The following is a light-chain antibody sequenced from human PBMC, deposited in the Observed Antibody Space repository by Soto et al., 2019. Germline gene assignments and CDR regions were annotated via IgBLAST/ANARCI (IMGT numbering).Light chain of an antibody. J-gene: IGKJ5*01. Sequence: DTPMSQSPSSLSASVEDRVTINCQASQGISRSLAWYQQKPGKAPKLLIYAASSLQSGVPSRFSGSGFGTDFTLTISSLQPEDSAIYYCQQADTFPITFGQGTRLEI. V-gene: IGKV1D-12*01. CDR2: AAS. CDR1: QGISRS. CDR3: QQADTFPIT.